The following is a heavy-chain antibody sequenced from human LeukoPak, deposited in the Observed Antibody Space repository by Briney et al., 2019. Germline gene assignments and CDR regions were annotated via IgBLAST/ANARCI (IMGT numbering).Heavy chain of an antibody. CDR2: INAGNGNT. CDR3: ARTGEVPAALYGMDV. Sequence: ASVKVSCTASGYTFTSYAMHWVRQAPGQRLEWMGWINAGNGNTKYSQKFQGRVTITRDTSASTAYMELSSLRSEDTAVYYCARTGEVPAALYGMDVWGQGTTVTVSS. J-gene: IGHJ6*02. V-gene: IGHV1-3*01. D-gene: IGHD2-2*01. CDR1: GYTFTSYA.